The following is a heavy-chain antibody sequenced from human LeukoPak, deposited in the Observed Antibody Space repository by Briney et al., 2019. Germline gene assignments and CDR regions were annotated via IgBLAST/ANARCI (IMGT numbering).Heavy chain of an antibody. D-gene: IGHD5-18*01. Sequence: MTSETLSLTCTVSGGSISSGGYYWSWIRQHPGKGLEWIGYIYYSGSTYYNPSLQSRLTISVDTSKNQFSLKLSSVTAADTAVYYCARGGLTLYSYGPYFDYWGQGTLATVSS. CDR2: IYYSGST. CDR3: ARGGLTLYSYGPYFDY. J-gene: IGHJ4*02. V-gene: IGHV4-31*03. CDR1: GGSISSGGYY.